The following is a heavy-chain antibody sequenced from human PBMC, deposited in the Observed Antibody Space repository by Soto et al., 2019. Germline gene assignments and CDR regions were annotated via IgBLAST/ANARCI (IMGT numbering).Heavy chain of an antibody. CDR1: GFSLTTSGVG. CDR2: IFWDDDE. D-gene: IGHD3-10*01. Sequence: QIILNESGPTLVIPTQTLTLTCTFSGFSLTTSGVGVGWIRQPPGKTLEWLALIFWDDDERYSPSLKSRLTRTMDTSNDPVALSLTNPAPEATATYDCAYRRIVREVLGAYAFDHGGQGDLVTVSS. CDR3: AYRRIVREVLGAYAFDH. J-gene: IGHJ4*02. V-gene: IGHV2-5*02.